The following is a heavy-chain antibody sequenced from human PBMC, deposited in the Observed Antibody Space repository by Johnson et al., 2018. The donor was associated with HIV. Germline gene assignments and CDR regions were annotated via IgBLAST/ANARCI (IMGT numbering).Heavy chain of an antibody. CDR3: ARDDDYSKVRAFDI. Sequence: VQLVESGGGLVQPGGSLRLSCAASGFNFSNYAMTWVRQAPGKGLEWVSSISGSGGSTYYADSVKGRFTISRDNAKNSLYLQMNSLRAEDTAVYYCARDDDYSKVRAFDIWGQGTMVIVSP. V-gene: IGHV3-23*04. CDR2: ISGSGGST. D-gene: IGHD4-11*01. J-gene: IGHJ3*02. CDR1: GFNFSNYA.